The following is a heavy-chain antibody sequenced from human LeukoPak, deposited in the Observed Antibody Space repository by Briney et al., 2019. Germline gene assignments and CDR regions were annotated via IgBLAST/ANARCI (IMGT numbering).Heavy chain of an antibody. CDR1: GYSFTSYW. Sequence: GESLKISCKGSGYSFTSYWVGWVRQMPGKGLEWMGIIYPGDSDTRYSPSFQGRVTISADKSIRTAYLQWSSLKASDTAMYYCARAPLDSSGYPDAFDIWGQGTMVTVSS. J-gene: IGHJ3*02. V-gene: IGHV5-51*01. CDR3: ARAPLDSSGYPDAFDI. D-gene: IGHD3-22*01. CDR2: IYPGDSDT.